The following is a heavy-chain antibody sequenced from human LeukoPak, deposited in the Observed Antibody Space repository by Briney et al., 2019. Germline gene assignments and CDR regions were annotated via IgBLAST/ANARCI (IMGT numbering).Heavy chain of an antibody. J-gene: IGHJ6*02. CDR1: GYTFTAYD. CDR2: MNPNSGNT. CDR3: ARPGQQLVRGIYYYYGMDV. V-gene: IGHV1-8*01. Sequence: GASVKVSCKASGYTFTAYDINWVRQATGQGLEWMGRMNPNSGNTGYAQKFQGRVTMTRNTSISTAYMELSSLRSEDTAVYYCARPGQQLVRGIYYYYGMDVWGQGTTVTVSS. D-gene: IGHD6-13*01.